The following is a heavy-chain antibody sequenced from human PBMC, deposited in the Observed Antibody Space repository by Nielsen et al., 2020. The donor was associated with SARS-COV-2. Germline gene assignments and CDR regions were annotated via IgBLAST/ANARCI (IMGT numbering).Heavy chain of an antibody. D-gene: IGHD3-22*01. CDR2: ISWNSGSI. Sequence: GGSLRLSCAASGFTFDDYAMHWVRQAPGKGLEWVSGISWNSGSIGYADSVKGRFTISRDNAKNSLYLQMNSLRAEDTALYYCASVGLLGYWGQGTLVTVSS. CDR1: GFTFDDYA. CDR3: ASVGLLGY. J-gene: IGHJ4*02. V-gene: IGHV3-9*01.